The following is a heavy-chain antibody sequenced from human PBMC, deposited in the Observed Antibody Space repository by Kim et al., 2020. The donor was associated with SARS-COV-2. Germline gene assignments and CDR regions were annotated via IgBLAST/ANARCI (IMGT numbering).Heavy chain of an antibody. V-gene: IGHV4-34*01. D-gene: IGHD6-13*01. CDR2: INHSGST. CDR3: ARMKAAAGTDRHYYYYYGMDV. J-gene: IGHJ6*02. CDR1: GGSFSGYY. Sequence: SETLSLTCAVYGGSFSGYYWSWIRQPPGKGLEWIGEINHSGSTNYNPSLKSRVTISVDTSKNQFSLKLSSVTAADTAVYYCARMKAAAGTDRHYYYYYGMDVWGQGTTVTVSS.